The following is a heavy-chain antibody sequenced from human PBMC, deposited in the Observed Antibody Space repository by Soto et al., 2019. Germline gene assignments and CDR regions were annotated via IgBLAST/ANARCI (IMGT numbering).Heavy chain of an antibody. D-gene: IGHD3-10*01. Sequence: QVQLVQSGAEVKKPGASVKVSCNASGYTFTSYGISWLRQAPGQGLEWRGWISTYNGNTKYAQKPQRRVTMTTDKSRRNAYKELRIRRYDGTAVFYCSKEMVRGVGSDYWGQGTLVTGSS. CDR1: GYTFTSYG. CDR3: SKEMVRGVGSDY. V-gene: IGHV1-18*01. CDR2: ISTYNGNT. J-gene: IGHJ4*02.